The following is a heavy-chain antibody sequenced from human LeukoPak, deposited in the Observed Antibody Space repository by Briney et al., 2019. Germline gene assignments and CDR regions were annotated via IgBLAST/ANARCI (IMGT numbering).Heavy chain of an antibody. D-gene: IGHD5-18*01. V-gene: IGHV3-21*01. CDR2: ISSSSSYI. J-gene: IGHJ5*02. Sequence: GGSLRLSCAASGFTFSSYSMNWVRQAPGKGLEWVSSISSSSSYIYYADSVKGRFTISRDNAMNSLYLQMNSLRPEDTAAYYCARDAADTAMSKYNWFDPWGQETLVTVSS. CDR3: ARDAADTAMSKYNWFDP. CDR1: GFTFSSYS.